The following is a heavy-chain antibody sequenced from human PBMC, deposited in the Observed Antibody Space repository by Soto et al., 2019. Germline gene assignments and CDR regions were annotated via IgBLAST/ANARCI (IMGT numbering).Heavy chain of an antibody. CDR2: IYHGGTT. V-gene: IGHV4-38-2*02. J-gene: IGHJ4*01. D-gene: IGHD6-19*01. CDR3: ARVHVMVVAGSTFDY. Sequence: SETLSLTCTVSGYSISSGCYWAWIRQPPGKGPEWIASIYHGGTTFYNPSLKSRITISVDTSNNQFSLKLTSVTAADTAVYYCARVHVMVVAGSTFDYWGHGTLVTVSS. CDR1: GYSISSGCY.